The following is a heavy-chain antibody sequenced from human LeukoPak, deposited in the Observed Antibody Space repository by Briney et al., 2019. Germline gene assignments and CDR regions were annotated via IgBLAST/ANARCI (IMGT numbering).Heavy chain of an antibody. CDR1: GFTFSRSW. J-gene: IGHJ5*02. Sequence: SGGSLRLSCAASGFTFSRSWMSWVRQAPGKGLERVANIKEDGSEKYYVDSVKGRFTISRDNAKNSLYLQMNSLRAEETAVYYCVREVYDSGKSWFDPWGQGTLVTVSS. V-gene: IGHV3-7*01. CDR3: VREVYDSGKSWFDP. CDR2: IKEDGSEK. D-gene: IGHD3-10*01.